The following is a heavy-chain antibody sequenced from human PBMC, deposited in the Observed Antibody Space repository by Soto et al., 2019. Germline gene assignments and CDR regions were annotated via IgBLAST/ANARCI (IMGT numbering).Heavy chain of an antibody. V-gene: IGHV4-30-2*01. CDR2: IYHSGST. D-gene: IGHD2-15*01. Sequence: SETLSLTCAVSGGSLSSGGYSWSWIRQPPGKGLECIGYIYHSGSTYYSPSLKSRVTISVDRSKNQFSLKLSSVTAADTAVYYCARGTPLGYWGQGTLVTVSS. CDR1: GGSLSSGGYS. J-gene: IGHJ4*02. CDR3: ARGTPLGY.